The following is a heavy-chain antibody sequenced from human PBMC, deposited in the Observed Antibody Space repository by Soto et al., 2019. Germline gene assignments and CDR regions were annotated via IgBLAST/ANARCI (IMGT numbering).Heavy chain of an antibody. CDR1: GFTFSSYA. J-gene: IGHJ3*02. CDR2: ISGSGGNT. V-gene: IGHV3-23*01. D-gene: IGHD6-19*01. CDR3: AKDRKSSGWYFEGDAFDI. Sequence: GGSLRLSCAASGFTFSSYAMSWVRQAPGKGLEWVSAISGSGGNTYYADSVKGRFTISRDNSKNTLYLQMNSLRAEDTAVYYCAKDRKSSGWYFEGDAFDIWGQGTMVTVSS.